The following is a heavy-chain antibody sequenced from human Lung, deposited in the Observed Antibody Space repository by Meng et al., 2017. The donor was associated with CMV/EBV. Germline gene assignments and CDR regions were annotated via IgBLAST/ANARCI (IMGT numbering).Heavy chain of an antibody. Sequence: ASXXVSCKASGYTFTSSYMNWVRQAPGQGLEWMGIINPTGGGTSYAQKFQGRVTMTRDTSTSTVYMELSSLRSEDTAVYYCARDHPPQSSSPPGVNWFDPWGQGTLVTVSS. CDR3: ARDHPPQSSSPPGVNWFDP. J-gene: IGHJ5*02. V-gene: IGHV1-46*01. CDR1: GYTFTSSY. D-gene: IGHD6-13*01. CDR2: INPTGGGT.